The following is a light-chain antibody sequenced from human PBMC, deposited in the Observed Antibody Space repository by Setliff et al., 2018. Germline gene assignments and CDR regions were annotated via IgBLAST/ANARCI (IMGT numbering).Light chain of an antibody. CDR2: EVS. J-gene: IGLJ1*01. CDR3: QSYDNSLSGSGL. Sequence: QSALAQPASVSGSPGQSITISCPGTSSDVDNYNYVSWYQQHPGKAPKLIIYEVSNRPSGVSNRFSGSKSGNTASLTITGLQAEDEADYFCQSYDNSLSGSGLFGTGTKVTVL. CDR1: SSDVDNYNY. V-gene: IGLV2-14*01.